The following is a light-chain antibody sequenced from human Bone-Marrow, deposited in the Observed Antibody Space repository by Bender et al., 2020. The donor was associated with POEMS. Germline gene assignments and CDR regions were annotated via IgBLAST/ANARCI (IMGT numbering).Light chain of an antibody. J-gene: IGLJ2*01. Sequence: SYVVTQPPSVSVAPGNTAKITCGETGIGRRSVHWYQQKPGQAPVLVVYDDSDRPSGIPERFSGSNSGNTATLTINRVEAGDEADYYCQVWDNDSDHWIFGGGTKLTVL. CDR2: DDS. V-gene: IGLV3-21*03. CDR3: QVWDNDSDHWI. CDR1: GIGRRS.